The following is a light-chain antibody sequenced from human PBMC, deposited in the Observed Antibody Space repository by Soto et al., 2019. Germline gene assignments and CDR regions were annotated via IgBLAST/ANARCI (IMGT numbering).Light chain of an antibody. Sequence: QSALTQPASVSGSPGQSITISCTGTSSDVGGYNYVSWYQQHPGKAPKLMIYDVSKRPSGVPDRFSGSKSGNTASLTISGLQAEDEADYYCCSYAGSYTFGVFGTGTKVTV. CDR3: CSYAGSYTFGV. CDR2: DVS. CDR1: SSDVGGYNY. J-gene: IGLJ1*01. V-gene: IGLV2-11*01.